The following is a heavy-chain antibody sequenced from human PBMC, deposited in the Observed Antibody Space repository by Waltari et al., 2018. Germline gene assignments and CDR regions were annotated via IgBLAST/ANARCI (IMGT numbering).Heavy chain of an antibody. Sequence: QVQLVQSGAEGKKPGGSVKVSCKASGYTFTSYDLNWVRQATGQGLEWMGWMNPNRGNTGYAQKFQGRGTMTRNTSRSTAYMELSRLRSEDTAVYYCAREAAAGGWGQGTLVTVSS. CDR2: MNPNRGNT. J-gene: IGHJ1*01. D-gene: IGHD6-13*01. CDR1: GYTFTSYD. V-gene: IGHV1-8*01. CDR3: AREAAAGG.